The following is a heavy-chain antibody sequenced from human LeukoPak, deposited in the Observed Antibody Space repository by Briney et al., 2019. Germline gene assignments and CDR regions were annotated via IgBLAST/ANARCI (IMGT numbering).Heavy chain of an antibody. J-gene: IGHJ4*02. Sequence: PSETLSLTCTASGGSISSYYWSWIRQPPGKGLEWIGYIYTSGSTTYNPSFKRRVTTISKTTKNKSSWMLSSSLTADTPAYYCSGTYSSSWPFDYWGQGTLVTVSS. CDR3: SGTYSSSWPFDY. V-gene: IGHV4-4*08. CDR1: GGSISSYY. D-gene: IGHD6-13*01. CDR2: IYTSGST.